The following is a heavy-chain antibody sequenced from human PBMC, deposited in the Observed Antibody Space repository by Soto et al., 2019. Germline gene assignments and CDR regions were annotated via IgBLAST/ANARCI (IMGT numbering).Heavy chain of an antibody. V-gene: IGHV3-30*18. J-gene: IGHJ4*02. Sequence: QVQLVESGGGVVQPGRSLRLSCAASGFPFSSYGMHWVRQAPGKGLEWVAVISYDGSNKYYADSVKGRFTISRDNSKNTLYLQMNSLRAEDTAVYYCAKDMGVRYAPYFDYWGQGTLVTVSS. CDR1: GFPFSSYG. CDR2: ISYDGSNK. CDR3: AKDMGVRYAPYFDY. D-gene: IGHD3-10*01.